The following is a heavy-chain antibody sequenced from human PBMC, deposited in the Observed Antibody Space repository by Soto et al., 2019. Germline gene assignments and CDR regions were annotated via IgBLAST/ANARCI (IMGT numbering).Heavy chain of an antibody. J-gene: IGHJ4*02. Sequence: QLQLQESGPGLVKPSETLSLTCTVSGGSISSSSYYWGWIRQPPGKGLEWIGSIYYSGSTYYNPSLKSRVTISVDTSKNQFSLKLSSVTAADTAVYFCARLRYFDWLYHYWGQGTLVTVSS. CDR1: GGSISSSSYY. V-gene: IGHV4-39*01. CDR3: ARLRYFDWLYHY. D-gene: IGHD3-9*01. CDR2: IYYSGST.